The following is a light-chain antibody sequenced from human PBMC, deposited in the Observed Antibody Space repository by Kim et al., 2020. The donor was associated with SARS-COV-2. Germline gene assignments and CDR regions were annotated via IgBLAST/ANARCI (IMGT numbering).Light chain of an antibody. CDR1: SSNSGAGYD. Sequence: QRVTSACTGSSSNSGAGYDIHWYQQLPGTGPKLLIYGNSNRPSGVPDRFSGSKSGTSASLAITGLQAEDEADYYCQSYDSSLSGWVFGGGTQLTVL. CDR2: GNS. J-gene: IGLJ3*02. CDR3: QSYDSSLSGWV. V-gene: IGLV1-40*01.